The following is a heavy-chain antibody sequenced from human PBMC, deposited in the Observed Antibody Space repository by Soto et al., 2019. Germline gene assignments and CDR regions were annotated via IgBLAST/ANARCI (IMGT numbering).Heavy chain of an antibody. J-gene: IGHJ6*02. D-gene: IGHD3-9*01. Sequence: QVQLVQSGAEVKKPGSSVKVSCKASGGTFSSYAISWVRQAPGQGLEWMGGIIPIFGTANYAQKFQGRVTITADESTSTAYMELSSLRSEDTAVYYCARVSRPPDILTGYYDYYYYGMDVWGQGTTVTVSS. CDR1: GGTFSSYA. CDR3: ARVSRPPDILTGYYDYYYYGMDV. V-gene: IGHV1-69*12. CDR2: IIPIFGTA.